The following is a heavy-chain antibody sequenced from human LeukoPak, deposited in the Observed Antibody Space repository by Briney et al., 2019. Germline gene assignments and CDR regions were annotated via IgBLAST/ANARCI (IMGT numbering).Heavy chain of an antibody. D-gene: IGHD2-2*01. CDR2: IIPIFGTA. J-gene: IGHJ6*03. CDR3: ARRSLGYCSSTSCQGSNYYYYMDV. Sequence: SVKVSCKASGGTFSSYAISWVRQAPGQGLEWMGRIIPIFGTANYAQKFQGRVTITTDESTSTAYMELSSLRSEDTAVYYCARRSLGYCSSTSCQGSNYYYYMDVWGKGTTVTVSS. CDR1: GGTFSSYA. V-gene: IGHV1-69*05.